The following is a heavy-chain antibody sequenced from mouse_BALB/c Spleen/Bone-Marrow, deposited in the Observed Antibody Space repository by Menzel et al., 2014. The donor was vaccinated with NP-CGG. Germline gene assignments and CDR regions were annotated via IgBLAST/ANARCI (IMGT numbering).Heavy chain of an antibody. Sequence: EVQVVESGGGLVQPGVSLKLSCVASGFTFSSYGMSWVRQTPDKRLELVATINNNGGSTYYPDSVKGQFTISRDNAKNTLYLQMSSLKSEDTAMYYCARVYGWYFDVWGAGTTVTVSS. CDR2: INNNGGST. J-gene: IGHJ1*01. CDR3: ARVYGWYFDV. CDR1: GFTFSSYG. D-gene: IGHD1-1*01. V-gene: IGHV5-6-3*01.